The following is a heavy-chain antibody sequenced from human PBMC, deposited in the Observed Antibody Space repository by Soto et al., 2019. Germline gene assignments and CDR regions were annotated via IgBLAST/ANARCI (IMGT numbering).Heavy chain of an antibody. V-gene: IGHV1-18*01. Sequence: ASVKVSCKASGYTVTSYGISWVRQAPGQGLEWMGWISAYNGNTNYAQKLQGRVTMTTDTSTSTAYMELRSLRSDDTAVYYCAREGDLYYYDSSGYLDYWGQGTLVTVSS. CDR2: ISAYNGNT. CDR1: GYTVTSYG. D-gene: IGHD3-22*01. CDR3: AREGDLYYYDSSGYLDY. J-gene: IGHJ4*02.